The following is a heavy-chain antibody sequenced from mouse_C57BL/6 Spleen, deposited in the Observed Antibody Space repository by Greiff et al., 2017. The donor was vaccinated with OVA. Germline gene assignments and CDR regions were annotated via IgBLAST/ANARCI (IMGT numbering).Heavy chain of an antibody. D-gene: IGHD2-4*01. Sequence: EVKLMESGGGLVQSGRSLRLSCATSGFTFSDFYMEWVRQAPGKGLEWIAASRNKANDYTTEYSASVKGRFIVSRDTSQSILYLQMNALRAEDTAIYYCARDVYYDYGFAYWGQGTLVTVSA. CDR2: SRNKANDYTT. CDR1: GFTFSDFY. V-gene: IGHV7-1*01. J-gene: IGHJ3*01. CDR3: ARDVYYDYGFAY.